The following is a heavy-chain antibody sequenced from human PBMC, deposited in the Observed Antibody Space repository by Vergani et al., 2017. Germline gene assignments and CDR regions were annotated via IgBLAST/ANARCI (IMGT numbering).Heavy chain of an antibody. CDR3: SLGVMDFYDPSGHEARDC. J-gene: IGHJ4*02. CDR2: IYTDGTK. CDR1: GFTVSDNY. D-gene: IGHD3-22*01. V-gene: IGHV3-66*02. Sequence: ELHLVQSGGGLVQPGESLRLSCAPSGFTVSDNYMTWVRQAPGKGLEWVSIIYTDGTKAYADSVKGRFTISRDDSKNTLFLDMNNLRPEDTAVYYCSLGVMDFYDPSGHEARDCWVQGTLVTVSS.